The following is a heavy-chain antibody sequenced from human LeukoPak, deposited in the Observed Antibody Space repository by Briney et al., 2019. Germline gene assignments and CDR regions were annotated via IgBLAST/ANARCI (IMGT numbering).Heavy chain of an antibody. CDR1: GGSISSSSYY. CDR2: IYYSGST. J-gene: IGHJ4*02. V-gene: IGHV4-39*01. Sequence: PSETLSLTCTVSGGSISSSSYYWGWIRQPPGKGLEWIGSIYYSGSTYYNPSLKSRVTISVDTSKNQFSLKLSSVTAADTAVYYCARQQLRSITKVFDYWGQGTLVTVSS. D-gene: IGHD3-3*01. CDR3: ARQQLRSITKVFDY.